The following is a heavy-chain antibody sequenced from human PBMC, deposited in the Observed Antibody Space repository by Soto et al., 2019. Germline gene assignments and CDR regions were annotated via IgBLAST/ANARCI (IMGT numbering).Heavy chain of an antibody. D-gene: IGHD3-22*01. J-gene: IGHJ4*02. CDR3: AKDDDTSSHYSLLDF. Sequence: GGSLRLSCAASGFTFSHYGIHWVRQAPGKGLEWVAVTWSGGRGEYYADSVRGRFTISRDNSKTTVYLQMNSLRVEDTAVYYCAKDDDTSSHYSLLDFRGQRTLVTVSS. CDR2: TWSGGRGE. CDR1: GFTFSHYG. V-gene: IGHV3-33*06.